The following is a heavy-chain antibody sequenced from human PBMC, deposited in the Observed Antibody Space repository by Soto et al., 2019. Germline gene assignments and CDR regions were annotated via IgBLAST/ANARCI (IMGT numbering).Heavy chain of an antibody. D-gene: IGHD1-1*01. CDR3: AKGTYPGTKAPDTFAFDI. CDR2: VSDDGNYK. J-gene: IGHJ3*02. Sequence: PGGSLRLSCAASGFTFRSYGMHWVRQAPGKGLEWVAVVSDDGNYKYYAESVKGRFTISRENSKNTLYLQLNSLSAEDTAVYFRAKGTYPGTKAPDTFAFDIWGQGTMVTVSS. CDR1: GFTFRSYG. V-gene: IGHV3-30*18.